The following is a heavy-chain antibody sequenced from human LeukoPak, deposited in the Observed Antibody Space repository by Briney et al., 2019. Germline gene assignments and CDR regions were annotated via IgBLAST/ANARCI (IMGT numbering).Heavy chain of an antibody. J-gene: IGHJ3*02. V-gene: IGHV3-66*01. CDR2: VYSGGST. Sequence: GGSLRLSCAASGFTVSSNYMSWVRQAPGKGLEWVSVVYSGGSTYYADSVKGRFTISRDNSKNTLYLQMNSLRAEDTAVYYCARTDLVEMATIKDAFDIWGQGTMVTVSS. D-gene: IGHD5-24*01. CDR1: GFTVSSNY. CDR3: ARTDLVEMATIKDAFDI.